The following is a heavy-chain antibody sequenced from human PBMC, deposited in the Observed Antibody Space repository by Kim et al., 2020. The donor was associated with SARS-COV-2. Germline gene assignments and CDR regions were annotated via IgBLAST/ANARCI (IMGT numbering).Heavy chain of an antibody. D-gene: IGHD6-13*01. Sequence: GGSLRLSCAASGFTFSNAWMSWVRQAPGKGLEWVGRIKSKTDGGTTDYAAPVKGRFTISRDDSKNTLYLQMNSLKTEDTAVYYCTTDNRGYSSSWRHYYYYGMDVWGQGTTVTVSS. J-gene: IGHJ6*02. CDR2: IKSKTDGGTT. CDR1: GFTFSNAW. CDR3: TTDNRGYSSSWRHYYYYGMDV. V-gene: IGHV3-15*01.